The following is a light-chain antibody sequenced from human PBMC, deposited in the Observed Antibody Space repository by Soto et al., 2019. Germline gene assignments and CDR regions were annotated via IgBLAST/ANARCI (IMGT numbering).Light chain of an antibody. V-gene: IGLV2-14*01. J-gene: IGLJ2*01. CDR3: STYTSSSTYVV. Sequence: QSALTQPASVSGSPGQSNTISCTGTSSDVGGYNYVSWYQQHPGKAPKLMIYDVSNRPSGVSNRFSGSKSGNTASLTISGLQAEDEADYYCSTYTSSSTYVVFGGGTKLTVL. CDR2: DVS. CDR1: SSDVGGYNY.